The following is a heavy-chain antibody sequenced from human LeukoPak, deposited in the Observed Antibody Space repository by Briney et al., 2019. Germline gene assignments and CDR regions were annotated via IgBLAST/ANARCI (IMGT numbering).Heavy chain of an antibody. Sequence: PGGSLRLSCAASGFTFNSYAMSWVRQAPGKGLVWVARIKNDGTSTTYADSVKGRFTISRDNSKNTLYLQMNSLRAEDTAVYYCAREYYDSSGYYSFDYWGQGTLVTVSS. D-gene: IGHD3-22*01. CDR3: AREYYDSSGYYSFDY. V-gene: IGHV3-74*03. J-gene: IGHJ4*02. CDR1: GFTFNSYA. CDR2: IKNDGTST.